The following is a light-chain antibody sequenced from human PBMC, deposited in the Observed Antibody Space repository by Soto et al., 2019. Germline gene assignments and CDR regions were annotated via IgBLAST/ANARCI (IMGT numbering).Light chain of an antibody. Sequence: DIQMTQSPSTLAASVGDRVTTTCRASQSIGSWLAWYQQKPGTAPKLLIYDVSTLESGVPSRFSGSGSGTEFTLTISSLQPDDFATYSCQQYDNYPLTFGGGTKVEIK. CDR2: DVS. CDR1: QSIGSW. CDR3: QQYDNYPLT. J-gene: IGKJ4*01. V-gene: IGKV1-5*01.